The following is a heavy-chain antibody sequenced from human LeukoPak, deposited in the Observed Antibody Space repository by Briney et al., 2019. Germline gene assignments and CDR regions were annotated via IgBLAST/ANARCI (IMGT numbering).Heavy chain of an antibody. D-gene: IGHD3-3*01. CDR3: ARGRSHGFLEWLFSDY. CDR1: GFTFSSYG. Sequence: GGSLRLSCAASGFTFSSYGMHWVRQAPGKGLEWVAFIRYDGSNKYYADSVRGRFTISRDNSKNTLYLQMNSLRAEDTAVYYCARGRSHGFLEWLFSDYWGQGTLVTVSS. V-gene: IGHV3-30*02. CDR2: IRYDGSNK. J-gene: IGHJ4*02.